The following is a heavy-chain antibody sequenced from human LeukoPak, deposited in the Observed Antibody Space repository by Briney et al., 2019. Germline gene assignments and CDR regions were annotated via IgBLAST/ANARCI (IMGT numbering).Heavy chain of an antibody. D-gene: IGHD3-10*01. CDR1: GFTFSNAW. Sequence: PGGSLRLSCAASGFTFSNAWMSWVRQAPGKGLEWVGRIKSKTDGGTTDYAAPVKGRFTISRDDSKNTLYLQMNSLKTEDTAVYYCTTQMDATSLFFGAFDIWGQGTMVTVSS. CDR2: IKSKTDGGTT. J-gene: IGHJ3*02. V-gene: IGHV3-15*01. CDR3: TTQMDATSLFFGAFDI.